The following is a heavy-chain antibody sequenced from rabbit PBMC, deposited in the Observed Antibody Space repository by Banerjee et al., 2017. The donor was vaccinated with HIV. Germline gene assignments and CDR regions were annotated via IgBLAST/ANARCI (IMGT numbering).Heavy chain of an antibody. CDR2: IAGSSRGLT. Sequence: QSLEESGGDLVKPGASLTLTCTASGFSFSSSDYICWVRQAPGKGLEWISCIAGSSRGLTYSATWTKGRFIISKTSSTTVTLQMTSLTAADTATYFCARDTGSSFSSYGMDLWGPGTLVTVS. V-gene: IGHV1S40*01. D-gene: IGHD8-1*01. CDR1: GFSFSSSDY. J-gene: IGHJ6*01. CDR3: ARDTGSSFSSYGMDL.